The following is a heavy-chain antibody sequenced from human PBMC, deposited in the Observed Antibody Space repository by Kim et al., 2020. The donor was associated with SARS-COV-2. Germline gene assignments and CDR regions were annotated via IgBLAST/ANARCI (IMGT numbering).Heavy chain of an antibody. J-gene: IGHJ6*02. Sequence: YYADSVKGRFTISRDNSKNTLYLQMNSLRAEDTAVYYCAKTLRDYYGMDVWGQGTTVTVSS. V-gene: IGHV3-33*06. CDR3: AKTLRDYYGMDV.